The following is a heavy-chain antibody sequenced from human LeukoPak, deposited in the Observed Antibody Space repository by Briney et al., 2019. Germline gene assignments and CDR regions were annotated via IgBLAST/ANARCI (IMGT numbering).Heavy chain of an antibody. V-gene: IGHV1-46*01. J-gene: IGHJ5*02. Sequence: ASVKVSCKASGYTFTSYYMHWVRQAPGQGLEWMGLINPTGGSTGYAQKFQGRVTMTRDMTTSTDYMELSSLRSEDTAIYYCARDNSVGDNAWWFDPWGQGTLVTVSS. CDR1: GYTFTSYY. CDR2: INPTGGST. CDR3: ARDNSVGDNAWWFDP. D-gene: IGHD1-26*01.